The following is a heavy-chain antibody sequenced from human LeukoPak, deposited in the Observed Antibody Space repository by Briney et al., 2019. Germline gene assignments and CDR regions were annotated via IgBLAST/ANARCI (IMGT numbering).Heavy chain of an antibody. CDR1: GGSISSSSYY. J-gene: IGHJ4*02. CDR3: AGQLERRRLDY. V-gene: IGHV4-39*07. Sequence: PSETLSLTCTVSGGSISSSSYYWGWIRQPPGKGLEWIGSIYYSGSTYYNPSLKSRVTISVDTSKNQFSLKLSSVTAADTAVYYCAGQLERRRLDYWGQGTLVTVSS. D-gene: IGHD1-1*01. CDR2: IYYSGST.